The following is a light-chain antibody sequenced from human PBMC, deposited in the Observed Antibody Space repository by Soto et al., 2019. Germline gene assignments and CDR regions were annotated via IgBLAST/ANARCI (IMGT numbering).Light chain of an antibody. V-gene: IGKV3-20*01. CDR2: GAS. CDR3: QQYGSSFPIT. Sequence: EMVLTQSPGTLSLSPGERATLSCRARQSVSSSYLAWYQQKPAQAPRLLIYGASSRATGTPARFSGSGSGTDFTLTISRLEPEDFAVYYCQQYGSSFPITCGQGTRLEIK. CDR1: QSVSSSY. J-gene: IGKJ5*01.